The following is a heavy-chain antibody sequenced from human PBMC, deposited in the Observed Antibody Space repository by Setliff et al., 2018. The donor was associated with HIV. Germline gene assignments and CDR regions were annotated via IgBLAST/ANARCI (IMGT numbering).Heavy chain of an antibody. V-gene: IGHV5-51*01. J-gene: IGHJ4*02. D-gene: IGHD1-26*01. CDR1: GYIFTNYW. CDR3: TRAGRGGGSYWTFDY. Sequence: GESLKISCKASGYIFTNYWIGWVRQMPGKGLEWIGVIYPGDSAIRYSPSFQGQVSISADTSITTAYLQWSSLKASDTAMYYCTRAGRGGGSYWTFDYWGQGTLVTVSS. CDR2: IYPGDSAI.